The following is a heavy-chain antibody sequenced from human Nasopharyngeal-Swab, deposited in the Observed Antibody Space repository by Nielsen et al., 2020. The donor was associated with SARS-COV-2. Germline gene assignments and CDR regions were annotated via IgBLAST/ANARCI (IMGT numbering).Heavy chain of an antibody. Sequence: GGSLRLSCVASGFIFSSYSINWVRQAPGKGLEWVSYISSGGDTIYYSDSVKGRFTISRDNSKNTLYLQMNSLRAEDTAVYYCVKHQGSSSDQWGQGTLVTVSS. CDR1: GFIFSSYS. V-gene: IGHV3-48*01. J-gene: IGHJ4*02. CDR2: ISSGGDTI. CDR3: VKHQGSSSDQ.